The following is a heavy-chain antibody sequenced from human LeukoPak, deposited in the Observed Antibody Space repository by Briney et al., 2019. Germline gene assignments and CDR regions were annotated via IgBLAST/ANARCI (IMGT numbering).Heavy chain of an antibody. CDR1: GFTFSSYA. Sequence: GGSLRLSCAASGFTFSSYAMNWVRQAPGKGLEWVSTISASGGDTYYVDSVKGRLTVSRDNSKTTLYLQMNSLRAEDTAVYYCAKRAAITGRHYIDNWGQGTLVTVSS. CDR3: AKRAAITGRHYIDN. V-gene: IGHV3-23*01. D-gene: IGHD2-2*02. J-gene: IGHJ4*02. CDR2: ISASGGDT.